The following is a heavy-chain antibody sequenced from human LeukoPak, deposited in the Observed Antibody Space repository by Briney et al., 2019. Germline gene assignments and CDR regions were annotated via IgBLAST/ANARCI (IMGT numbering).Heavy chain of an antibody. J-gene: IGHJ4*02. CDR1: GGSISSGSYY. V-gene: IGHV4-61*02. CDR2: IYTSGST. D-gene: IGHD5-18*01. CDR3: ARQADGYGGYFDY. Sequence: SETLSLTCTVSGGSISSGSYYWSWIRQPAGKGLEWIGRIYTSGSTNYNPSLKSRVTISVDTSKNQFSLKLSSVTAADTAVYYCARQADGYGGYFDYWGQGTLVTVSS.